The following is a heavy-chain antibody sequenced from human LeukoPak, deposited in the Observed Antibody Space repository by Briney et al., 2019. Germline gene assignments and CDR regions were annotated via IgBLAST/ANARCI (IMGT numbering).Heavy chain of an antibody. Sequence: AGGSLRLSCAASGFTFSSYGMHWVRQAPGKGLEWVAFIRYDGSNKYYADSVKGRFTISRDNSKNTLYLQMNSLRAEDTAVYYCAKKRSVDFWSGYGQFDYWGQGTLVTVSS. CDR2: IRYDGSNK. CDR1: GFTFSSYG. V-gene: IGHV3-30*02. D-gene: IGHD3-3*01. CDR3: AKKRSVDFWSGYGQFDY. J-gene: IGHJ4*02.